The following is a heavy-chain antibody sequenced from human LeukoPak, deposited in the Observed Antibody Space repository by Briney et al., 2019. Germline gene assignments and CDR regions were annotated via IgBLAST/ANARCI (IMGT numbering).Heavy chain of an antibody. CDR2: ISYDGDK. CDR3: ARTGSTGWRQIFDY. Sequence: GGSLRLSCAAPRFTSSNYAMPWFRKAPAKGLEWLAVISYDGDKYYADSVKGRFAIARDNSKSTLYLQMNSLRPDDTAIYYCARTGSTGWRQIFDYWGQGTLVTVSS. D-gene: IGHD3-22*01. J-gene: IGHJ4*02. CDR1: RFTSSNYA. V-gene: IGHV3-30*09.